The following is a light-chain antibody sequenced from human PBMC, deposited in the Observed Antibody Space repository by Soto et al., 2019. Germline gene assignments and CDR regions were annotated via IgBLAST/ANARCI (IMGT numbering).Light chain of an antibody. J-gene: IGKJ1*01. V-gene: IGKV1-39*01. CDR1: QGISTY. Sequence: DIQMTQSPSSLSASVGDRVTITCRASQGISTYLNWSQQKPGKAPKLLIYAASSSQSGVPSRFSGSGSETDFTLTISSLQPEDFATYSCQQSYSTTWTFGQGTKVEIK. CDR2: AAS. CDR3: QQSYSTTWT.